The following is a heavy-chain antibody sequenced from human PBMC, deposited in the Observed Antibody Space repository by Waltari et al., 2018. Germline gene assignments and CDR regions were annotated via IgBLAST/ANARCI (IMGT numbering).Heavy chain of an antibody. V-gene: IGHV3-23*04. D-gene: IGHD3-10*01. CDR2: ISGSGGST. CDR1: GFTFSSYA. CDR3: AKGGDYGSGSFDY. J-gene: IGHJ4*02. Sequence: EVQLVESGGGLVQPGGSLRLSCAASGFTFSSYAMSWVRQAPGKGLEWVSAISGSGGSTYYGDSGKGRVTLSRDNSKTTLYLQMNSLRAEDTAVYYCAKGGDYGSGSFDYWGQGTLVTVSS.